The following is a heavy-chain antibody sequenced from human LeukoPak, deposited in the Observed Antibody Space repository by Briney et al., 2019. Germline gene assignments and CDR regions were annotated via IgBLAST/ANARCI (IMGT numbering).Heavy chain of an antibody. J-gene: IGHJ4*02. CDR1: GGSISSSSYY. V-gene: IGHV4-39*07. Sequence: PSETLSLTCTVSGGSISSSSYYWGWIRQPPGKGLEWIGSIYYSGSTYYNPSLKSRVTISVDTSKNQFSLKLSSVTAADTAVYYCAHTTGTFFDYWGQGTLVTVSS. CDR2: IYYSGST. CDR3: AHTTGTFFDY. D-gene: IGHD3-9*01.